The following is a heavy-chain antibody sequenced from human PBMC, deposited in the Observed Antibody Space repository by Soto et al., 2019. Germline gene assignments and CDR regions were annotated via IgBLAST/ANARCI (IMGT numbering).Heavy chain of an antibody. D-gene: IGHD6-19*01. CDR3: ASNPISGRPLDFDY. CDR1: GGSISSGGYY. CDR2: IYYSGST. V-gene: IGHV4-31*03. J-gene: IGHJ4*02. Sequence: SETLSLTCTVSGGSISSGGYYWSWIRQHPGKGLEWLGYIYYSGSTYYNPSLKSRVTISVDTSKNQFSLKLSSVTAADTAVYYCASNPISGRPLDFDYWGQGTLVTVSS.